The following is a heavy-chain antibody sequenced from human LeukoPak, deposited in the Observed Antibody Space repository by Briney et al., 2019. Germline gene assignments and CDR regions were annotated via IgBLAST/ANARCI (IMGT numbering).Heavy chain of an antibody. D-gene: IGHD3-10*01. Sequence: PGGSLRLSCAASGFTFSSYSMNWVRQAPGKGLEWVSYISSSSSTIYYADSVKGRFTISRDNAKNSLYLQMNSLRAEDTAVYYCARDLLGRAPMVRGVILAFDIWGQGTMVTVSS. J-gene: IGHJ3*02. V-gene: IGHV3-48*01. CDR3: ARDLLGRAPMVRGVILAFDI. CDR2: ISSSSSTI. CDR1: GFTFSSYS.